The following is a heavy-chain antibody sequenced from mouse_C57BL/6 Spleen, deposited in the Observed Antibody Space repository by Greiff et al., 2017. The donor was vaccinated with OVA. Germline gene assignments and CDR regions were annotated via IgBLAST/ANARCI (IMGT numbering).Heavy chain of an antibody. CDR2: IHPNSGST. V-gene: IGHV1-64*01. D-gene: IGHD2-1*01. CDR3: ARSGGTMVRRYFDY. CDR1: GYTFTSYW. J-gene: IGHJ2*01. Sequence: QVQLQQPGAELVKPGASVKLSCKASGYTFTSYWMHWVKQRPGQGLEWIGMIHPNSGSTNYNEKFKSKATLTVDKSSSTAYMQLSSLTSEDSAVYYCARSGGTMVRRYFDYWGHGTTLTVSS.